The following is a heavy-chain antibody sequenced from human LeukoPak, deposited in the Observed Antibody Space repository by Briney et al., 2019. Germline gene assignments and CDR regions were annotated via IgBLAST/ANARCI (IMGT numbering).Heavy chain of an antibody. D-gene: IGHD1-26*01. V-gene: IGHV3-48*04. CDR1: GFTFSSYS. J-gene: IGHJ6*03. CDR3: ASRVWVGTTFHFYYYMDV. CDR2: ISSSSSTI. Sequence: GGSLRLSCAASGFTFSSYSMNWVRQAPGKGLEWVSYISSSSSTIYYADSVKGRFTISRNNAKNSLYLQINNLRAEDTAVYYCASRVWVGTTFHFYYYMDVWGKGTTVTVSS.